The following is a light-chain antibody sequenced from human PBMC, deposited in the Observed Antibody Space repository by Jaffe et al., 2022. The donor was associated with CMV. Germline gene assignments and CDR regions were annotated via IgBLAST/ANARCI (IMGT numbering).Light chain of an antibody. V-gene: IGLV2-14*03. CDR3: SSYTRSSTLV. CDR2: DVS. J-gene: IGLJ2*01. CDR1: SGDVGGYNY. Sequence: QSALTQPASVSGSPGQSITISCTGTSGDVGGYNYVSWYQQHPDTAPKVIIYDVSSRPSGVSNRFSGSKSGNMASLTISGLQPEDEADYYCSSYTRSSTLVFGGGTKVTVL.